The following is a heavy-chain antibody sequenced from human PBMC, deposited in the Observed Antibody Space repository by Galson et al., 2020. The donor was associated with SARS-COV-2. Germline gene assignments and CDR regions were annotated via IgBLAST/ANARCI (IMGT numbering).Heavy chain of an antibody. J-gene: IGHJ4*02. D-gene: IGHD3-22*01. CDR2: ISYDGTTI. V-gene: IGHV3-30*04. Sequence: GGSLRLSCAASGFTFSSSAMHRVRQAPGKGLEWVAIISYDGTTIYKSDSVKGRFTISRDISKNILYLQMNRLRPEDTGVYYCARETDDDSSSWYDYWGQGTLVSVSP. CDR3: ARETDDDSSSWYDY. CDR1: GFTFSSSA.